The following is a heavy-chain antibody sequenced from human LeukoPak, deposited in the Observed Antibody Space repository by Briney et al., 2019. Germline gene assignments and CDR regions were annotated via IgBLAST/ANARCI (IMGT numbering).Heavy chain of an antibody. V-gene: IGHV3-15*01. CDR2: IKSKTDGGTP. CDR3: TTEGGWSFYFDY. Sequence: GGSLRLSCAASGFTFNNPWISWVRQAPGKGLEWVGRIKSKTDGGTPDYAAPVKGRFTISRDDSKNTLYLQMNSLKTEDTAVYYCTTEGGWSFYFDYWGQGTLVTVSS. J-gene: IGHJ4*02. D-gene: IGHD2-15*01. CDR1: GFTFNNPW.